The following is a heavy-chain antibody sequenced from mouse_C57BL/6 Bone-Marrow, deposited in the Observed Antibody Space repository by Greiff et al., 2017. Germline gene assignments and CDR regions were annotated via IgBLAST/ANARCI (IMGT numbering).Heavy chain of an antibody. CDR3: AKLGYCGSRYYAMAY. V-gene: IGHV1-72*01. CDR1: GYTFTSYW. CDR2: IDPTSGGT. J-gene: IGHJ4*01. D-gene: IGHD1-1*01. Sequence: QVQLQQPGAELVKPGASVKLSCKASGYTFTSYWMHWVKQRPGRGLEWIGRIDPTSGGTKYNEKFKSQATLTVAKPSSTAYMQLSILTSEDSAVYYGAKLGYCGSRYYAMAYWGQGTLVTVSS.